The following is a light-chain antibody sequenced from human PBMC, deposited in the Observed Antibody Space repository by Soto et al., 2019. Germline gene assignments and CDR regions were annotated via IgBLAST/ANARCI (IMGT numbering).Light chain of an antibody. CDR1: SSDVGGYNY. Sequence: QSALTQPPSASGSPGQSVTISCTGTSSDVGGYNYVSWYQQHPGKAPKLMIYEVSKRPSGVPDRFSGSKSGNTASLTVYGLQAEDEADYYCSSYAGSTFYVFGTGTKVTVL. CDR3: SSYAGSTFYV. CDR2: EVS. V-gene: IGLV2-8*01. J-gene: IGLJ1*01.